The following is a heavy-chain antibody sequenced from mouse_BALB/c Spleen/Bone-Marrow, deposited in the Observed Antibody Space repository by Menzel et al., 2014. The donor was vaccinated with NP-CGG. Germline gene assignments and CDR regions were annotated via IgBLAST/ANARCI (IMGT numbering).Heavy chain of an antibody. J-gene: IGHJ4*01. V-gene: IGHV1-12*01. CDR3: ASRGGYYAMDY. CDR2: IYPGNGDT. CDR1: GYTFTSYN. Sequence: QVQLQQSGAELVKPGASVKMSCKASGYTFTSYNMHWVKQTPGQGLEWIGAIYPGNGDTSYNQKFKGKATLTADKSSSTAYMQLSSLTSEDSAAYYCASRGGYYAMDYWGQGTSVTVSS.